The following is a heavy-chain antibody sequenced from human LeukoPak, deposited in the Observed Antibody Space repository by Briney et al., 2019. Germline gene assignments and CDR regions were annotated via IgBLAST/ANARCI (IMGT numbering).Heavy chain of an antibody. Sequence: SETLSLTCTVSGGSISSYYWSWIRQPPGKGLEWIGYIYYSGSTNYTPSLKSRLTISVDTSKNQFSLKLSSVTAADTAVYYCARMYRDPKGGWFDPWGQGTLVTVSS. J-gene: IGHJ5*02. CDR2: IYYSGST. CDR1: GGSISSYY. D-gene: IGHD2-15*01. V-gene: IGHV4-59*01. CDR3: ARMYRDPKGGWFDP.